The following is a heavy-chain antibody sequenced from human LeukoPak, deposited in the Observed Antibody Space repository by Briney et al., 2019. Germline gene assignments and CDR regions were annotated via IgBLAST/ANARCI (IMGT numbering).Heavy chain of an antibody. Sequence: GGSLRLSCAVSGFTVSSNYMSWVRQAPGKGLEWVSLIYSGGSTYYADSVKGRFTISRDNAKNSLYLQMNSLRAEDTAVYYCARDRGNQRGYYYYYMDVWGKGTTVTVSS. CDR1: GFTVSSNY. V-gene: IGHV3-66*01. CDR2: IYSGGST. J-gene: IGHJ6*03. D-gene: IGHD1-14*01. CDR3: ARDRGNQRGYYYYYMDV.